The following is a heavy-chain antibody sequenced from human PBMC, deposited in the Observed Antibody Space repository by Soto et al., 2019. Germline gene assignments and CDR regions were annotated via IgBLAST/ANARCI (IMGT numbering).Heavy chain of an antibody. CDR2: MKQDGTEK. CDR1: GFAFSSYW. J-gene: IGHJ6*02. Sequence: GGSLRLSCTTSGFAFSSYWMAWVRQAPGRGPEWVANMKQDGTEKYYLDSVKGRFSISRDNAQNSVYLQMNSLRAEDTAVYYCARDPCYYCGMDVWGQGTAVTVS. CDR3: ARDPCYYCGMDV. V-gene: IGHV3-7*01.